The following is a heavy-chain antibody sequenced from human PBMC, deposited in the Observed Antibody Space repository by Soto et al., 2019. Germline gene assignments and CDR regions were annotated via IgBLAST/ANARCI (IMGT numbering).Heavy chain of an antibody. CDR2: IYSSGST. CDR1: GDSISSYF. D-gene: IGHD3-3*01. V-gene: IGHV4-59*12. CDR3: ARGLTMSDFCSVYTPLPFDN. Sequence: QVHLQESGPGLVKPSETLSVSFTVSGDSISSYFWSWIRQPPGKGLEWIGDIYSSGSTNYNPSLKSRVTVSVDSSKNQSSLRLTSVTAADTAVYFCARGLTMSDFCSVYTPLPFDNWGQGALVTVSS. J-gene: IGHJ4*02.